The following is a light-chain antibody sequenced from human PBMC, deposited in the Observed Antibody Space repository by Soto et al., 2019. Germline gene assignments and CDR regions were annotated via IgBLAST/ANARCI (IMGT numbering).Light chain of an antibody. Sequence: DIQMTQSPSSVSASIGDRVTITCRASQGISSWLAWYQQKEGKAPNLLIYAASTLESGVPSRFSATVSGTEFSLTITSLQPEDFATYYCQQLFDSPITFGQGTRLEIK. J-gene: IGKJ5*01. CDR2: AAS. CDR3: QQLFDSPIT. CDR1: QGISSW. V-gene: IGKV1-12*01.